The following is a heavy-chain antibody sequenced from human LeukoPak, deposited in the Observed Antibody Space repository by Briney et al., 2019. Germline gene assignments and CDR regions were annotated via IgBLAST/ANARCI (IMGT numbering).Heavy chain of an antibody. CDR1: GGSISGSSYY. CDR3: ARHHGIAAAPNWFDP. V-gene: IGHV4-39*01. D-gene: IGHD6-13*01. Sequence: PSETLSLTCTVSGGSISGSSYYWGWIRQPPGKGLEWIGSIYYSGSTYYNPSLKSRVTISVDTSKHQFSLKLSSVPTADPAVYYCARHHGIAAAPNWFDPWGQGTLVTVSS. CDR2: IYYSGST. J-gene: IGHJ5*02.